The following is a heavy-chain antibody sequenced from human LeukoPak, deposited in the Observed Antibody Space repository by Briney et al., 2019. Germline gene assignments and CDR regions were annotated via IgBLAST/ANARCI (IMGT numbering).Heavy chain of an antibody. CDR1: GYTLTELS. V-gene: IGHV1-24*01. J-gene: IGHJ6*03. D-gene: IGHD3-22*01. Sequence: ASVKVSCKVSGYTLTELSMHWVRQAPGKGLEWMGGFDPEDGETIYAQKFQGRVTMTEDTSTDTAYMELSSLRSEDTAVYYCARLDDSRELNYYYYYMDVWGKGTTVTVSS. CDR3: ARLDDSRELNYYYYYMDV. CDR2: FDPEDGET.